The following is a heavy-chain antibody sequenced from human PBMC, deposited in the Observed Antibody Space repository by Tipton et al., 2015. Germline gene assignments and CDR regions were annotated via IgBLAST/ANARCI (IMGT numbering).Heavy chain of an antibody. J-gene: IGHJ2*01. Sequence: LRLSCTVSGVSVSSGSYYWSWIRQPPGKGLEWIGFIYYSGSTSYNPSLKSRVTMSVDTSKNQFSLKLSSVTAADTAVYYCARAHSSGWNDWYFDLWGRGTLVTVSS. CDR2: IYYSGST. V-gene: IGHV4-61*01. CDR3: ARAHSSGWNDWYFDL. CDR1: GVSVSSGSYY. D-gene: IGHD6-19*01.